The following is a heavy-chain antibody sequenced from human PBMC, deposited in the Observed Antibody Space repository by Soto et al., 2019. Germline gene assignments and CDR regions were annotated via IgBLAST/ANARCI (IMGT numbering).Heavy chain of an antibody. CDR3: ARGPSVVATYFDY. Sequence: GASVKVSCKASRGTFSSYAISWVRQAPGQGLEWMGGIIPIFGTANYAQKFQGRVTITADESTSTAYMELSSLRSEDTAVYYCARGPSVVATYFDYWGQGSLVTVSS. D-gene: IGHD5-12*01. J-gene: IGHJ4*02. CDR2: IIPIFGTA. CDR1: RGTFSSYA. V-gene: IGHV1-69*13.